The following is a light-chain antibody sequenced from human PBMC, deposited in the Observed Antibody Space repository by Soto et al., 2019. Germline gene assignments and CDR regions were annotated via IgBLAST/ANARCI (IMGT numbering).Light chain of an antibody. CDR1: QSVSSSY. J-gene: IGKJ5*01. V-gene: IGKV3-20*01. CDR3: QQYGTLPPST. CDR2: GAS. Sequence: EIVLTQSPGTLSLSPGERATLSCRASQSVSSSYLAWYQQKPGQAPRLLINGASSRATGIPDRFSGSGSGTDLTLTISRLEPEDLAVCYCQQYGTLPPSTVGQGTRLEIK.